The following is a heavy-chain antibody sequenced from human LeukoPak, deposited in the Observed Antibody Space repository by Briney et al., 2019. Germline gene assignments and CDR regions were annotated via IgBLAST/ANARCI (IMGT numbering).Heavy chain of an antibody. CDR3: ARVTVTGIQGWFDR. CDR2: INRNGGRT. J-gene: IGHJ5*02. D-gene: IGHD2-21*02. V-gene: IGHV3-20*04. CDR1: GFSFDDYA. Sequence: PGGSLRLSCAASGFSFDDYAMSWVPHAPGKGLVWVSDINRNGGRTDYADSMKGRFTISRDNAKNSLYLQMNSLRAEDTALYYCARVTVTGIQGWFDRWGQGSLVSVCS.